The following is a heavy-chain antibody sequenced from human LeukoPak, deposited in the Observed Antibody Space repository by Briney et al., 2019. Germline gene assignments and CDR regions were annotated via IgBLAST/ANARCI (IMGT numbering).Heavy chain of an antibody. CDR3: ARADPYGDSTPDY. D-gene: IGHD4-17*01. V-gene: IGHV3-48*03. CDR1: GFTFSGHE. CDR2: IITAVSTI. J-gene: IGHJ4*02. Sequence: GGSLRVSCVASGFTFSGHEMNWVRQTPGKGLEWRLDIITAVSTIYYADSVKGRFTISRDNAKNSLYLQMNSLRAEDTAIYFCARADPYGDSTPDYWGQGTPVIVS.